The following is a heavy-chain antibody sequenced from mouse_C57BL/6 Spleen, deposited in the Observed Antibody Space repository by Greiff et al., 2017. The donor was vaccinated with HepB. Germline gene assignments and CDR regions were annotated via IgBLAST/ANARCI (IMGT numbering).Heavy chain of an antibody. Sequence: EVQLQQSGAELVRPGASVKLSCTASGFNIKDYYMHWVKQRPEQGLEWIGRIDPEDGDTEYAPKFPGKATMTADTSSNTAYLQLSSLTSEDTAVYYCTSYYGSSYRFAYWGQGTLVTVAA. CDR3: TSYYGSSYRFAY. V-gene: IGHV14-1*01. D-gene: IGHD1-1*01. CDR2: IDPEDGDT. CDR1: GFNIKDYY. J-gene: IGHJ3*01.